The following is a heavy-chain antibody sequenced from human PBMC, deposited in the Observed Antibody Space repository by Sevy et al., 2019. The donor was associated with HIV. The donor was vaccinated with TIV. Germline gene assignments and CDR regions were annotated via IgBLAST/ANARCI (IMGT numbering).Heavy chain of an antibody. V-gene: IGHV1-18*01. CDR3: ARAITMVRGVIIYYFDY. Sequence: ASVKVSCKASGYTFISYGITWVRQAPGQGLEWMGWISAYNGNTNYAQKLQGRVTMTTDTSTSTAYMELRSLRSEDTAVYYCARAITMVRGVIIYYFDYWGQGTLVTVSS. CDR2: ISAYNGNT. CDR1: GYTFISYG. D-gene: IGHD3-10*01. J-gene: IGHJ4*02.